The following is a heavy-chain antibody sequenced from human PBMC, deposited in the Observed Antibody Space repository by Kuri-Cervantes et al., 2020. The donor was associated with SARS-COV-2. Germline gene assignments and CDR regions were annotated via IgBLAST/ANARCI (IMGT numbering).Heavy chain of an antibody. CDR2: IKQDGSEK. CDR1: GFTFSSYA. CDR3: ARLNIVATGWADY. J-gene: IGHJ4*02. D-gene: IGHD5-12*01. V-gene: IGHV3-7*03. Sequence: GGSLRLSCSTSGFTFSSYAMHWVRQAPGKGLEWVANIKQDGSEKYYVDSVKGRFTISRDNANNSLYLQMNSLRAEDTAVYHCARLNIVATGWADYWGQGTLVTVSS.